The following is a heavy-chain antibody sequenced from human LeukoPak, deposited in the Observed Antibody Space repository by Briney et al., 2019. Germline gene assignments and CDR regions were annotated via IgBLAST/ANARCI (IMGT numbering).Heavy chain of an antibody. CDR3: AREVGATSSTNYYFDY. D-gene: IGHD1-26*01. V-gene: IGHV4-34*01. Sequence: SETLSLTCAVYGGSFSGCYWSWIRQPPGKGLEWIGEINHSGSTNYNPSLKSRVTISVDTSKNQFSLKLSSVTAADTAVYYCAREVGATSSTNYYFDYWGQGTLVTVSS. J-gene: IGHJ4*02. CDR2: INHSGST. CDR1: GGSFSGCY.